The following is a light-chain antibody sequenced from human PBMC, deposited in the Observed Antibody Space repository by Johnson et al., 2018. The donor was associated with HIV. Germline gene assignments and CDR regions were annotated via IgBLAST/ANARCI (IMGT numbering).Light chain of an antibody. J-gene: IGLJ1*01. CDR1: SSNIGNNY. V-gene: IGLV1-51*01. CDR2: DNN. CDR3: GTWDSSLSAFYV. Sequence: QSVLTQSPSVSAAPGQKVTISCSGSSSNIGNNYVSWYQQLPGTAPKLLIYDNNKRPSGIPDRFSGSKSGTSATLGITGLPTGDEADYYCGTWDSSLSAFYVFGTGTKVTVL.